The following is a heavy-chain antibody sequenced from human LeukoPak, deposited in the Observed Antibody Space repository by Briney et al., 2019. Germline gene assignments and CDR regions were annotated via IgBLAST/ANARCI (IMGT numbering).Heavy chain of an antibody. CDR1: GYSFTSYW. V-gene: IGHV5-51*01. J-gene: IGHJ4*02. CDR2: IYPGDSDT. D-gene: IGHD3-9*01. Sequence: KPGESLKISCKGSGYSFTSYWIGWVRQMPGKGLEWRGIIYPGDSDTRYSPSFQGQVTISADKSISTAYLQWSSLKASDTAMYYCARHSSSRYFDWLPPFDWGQGTLVTVSS. CDR3: ARHSSSRYFDWLPPFD.